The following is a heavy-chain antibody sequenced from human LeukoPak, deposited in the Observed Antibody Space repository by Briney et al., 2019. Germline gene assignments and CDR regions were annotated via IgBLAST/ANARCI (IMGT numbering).Heavy chain of an antibody. V-gene: IGHV3-23*01. CDR2: ISGSGGST. Sequence: TGGSLRLSCAASGFTFSSHALSWLRQAPGKGLEWVSTISGSGGSTYYADSVKGRFTISRDNSKNTLYVQMSSLRADDTAVYYCAKGYYYGSGSYSTFDYWGQGTLVTVSS. D-gene: IGHD3-10*01. J-gene: IGHJ4*02. CDR3: AKGYYYGSGSYSTFDY. CDR1: GFTFSSHA.